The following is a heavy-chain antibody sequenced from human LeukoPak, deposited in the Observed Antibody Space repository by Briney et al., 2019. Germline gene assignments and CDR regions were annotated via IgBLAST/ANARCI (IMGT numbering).Heavy chain of an antibody. J-gene: IGHJ4*02. Sequence: SGGSLRLSCAASGFTFSSSWMHWVRQVPGKGLVWVSNINSDGTTTHYAGSVKGRFTISRDNAKNTLYLQMNGLRAEDTAVYFCAKQSAGSAAWYSLHYDFWGQGTLVTVSS. D-gene: IGHD6-13*01. CDR2: INSDGTTT. CDR3: AKQSAGSAAWYSLHYDF. V-gene: IGHV3-74*01. CDR1: GFTFSSSW.